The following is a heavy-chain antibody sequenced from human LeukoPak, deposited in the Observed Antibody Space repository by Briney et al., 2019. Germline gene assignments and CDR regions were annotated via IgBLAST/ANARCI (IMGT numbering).Heavy chain of an antibody. Sequence: GGSLRLSCAASGFTFSSYSMNWVRQAPGKELEWVSSISSSSSYIYYADSVKGRFTISRDNAKNSLYLQMNSLRAEDTAVYYCAREPIRRNTVTKQSAYWGQGTLVTVSS. V-gene: IGHV3-21*01. CDR3: AREPIRRNTVTKQSAY. CDR2: ISSSSSYI. J-gene: IGHJ4*02. D-gene: IGHD4-17*01. CDR1: GFTFSSYS.